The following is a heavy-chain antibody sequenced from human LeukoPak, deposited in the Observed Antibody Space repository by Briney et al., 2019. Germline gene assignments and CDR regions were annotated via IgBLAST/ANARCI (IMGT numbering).Heavy chain of an antibody. V-gene: IGHV3-7*05. CDR1: GVSFSNYW. J-gene: IGHJ4*02. Sequence: PGETLRLSCAISGVSFSNYWMSWVRQAPGRGLEWVANIKEDGREKTYVDSVKGRFNISRENTKNSLYLEMNSLRAGHTAIYYCARDWGAAGLWDYWGQGTLVTVSS. CDR3: ARDWGAAGLWDY. D-gene: IGHD6-13*01. CDR2: IKEDGREK.